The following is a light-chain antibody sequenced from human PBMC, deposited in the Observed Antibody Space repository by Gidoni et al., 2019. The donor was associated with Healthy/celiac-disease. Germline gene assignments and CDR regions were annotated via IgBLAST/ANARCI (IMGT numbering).Light chain of an antibody. J-gene: IGKJ4*01. CDR2: DAS. Sequence: EIVLTQSPATLSLSPGDRATLSCRASQSVSSYLAWYQQKPGQSPRLLIYDASNRATGIPARFSGSGSGEDFTLTISSLEPEEFAVYYCQQRSNWPLFGGGTKVEIK. V-gene: IGKV3-11*01. CDR1: QSVSSY. CDR3: QQRSNWPL.